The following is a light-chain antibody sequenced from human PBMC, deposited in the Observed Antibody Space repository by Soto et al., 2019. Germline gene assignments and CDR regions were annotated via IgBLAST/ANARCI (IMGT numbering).Light chain of an antibody. J-gene: IGKJ4*01. V-gene: IGKV1-9*01. CDR3: QKLNSCPPTT. CDR1: QGIRSY. Sequence: DIQLTQSPSFLSASVGDRVTITCRANQGIRSYLAWYQQKPGKAPKLLIYDASTLQSGVPSRFSGSGSGTEFTLTISSLQPEDFATYFCQKLNSCPPTTFGGGTKVEIK. CDR2: DAS.